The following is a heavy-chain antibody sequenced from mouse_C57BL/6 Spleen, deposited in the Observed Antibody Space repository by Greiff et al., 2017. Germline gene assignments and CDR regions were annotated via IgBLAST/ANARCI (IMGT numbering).Heavy chain of an antibody. CDR3: ARQLRLYYAMDY. CDR1: GYTFTSYW. D-gene: IGHD3-2*02. CDR2: IDPSDSYT. Sequence: QVQLKQPGAELVMPGASVKLSCKASGYTFTSYWMHWVKQRPGQGLEWIGEIDPSDSYTNYNQKFKGKSTLTVDKSSSTAYMQLSSLTSEDSAVYYCARQLRLYYAMDYWGQGTSVTVSS. J-gene: IGHJ4*01. V-gene: IGHV1-69*01.